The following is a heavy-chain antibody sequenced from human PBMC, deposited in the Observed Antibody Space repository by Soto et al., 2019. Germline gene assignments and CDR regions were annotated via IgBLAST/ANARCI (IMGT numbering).Heavy chain of an antibody. V-gene: IGHV4-34*01. Sequence: QVQLQQWGAGLLKPSETLSLTCAVYGGSISSSTNYYWSWIRQPPGKGLEWIGEMSHSGGTHFNPSLRSRVTISVDTSKNQFSLEMTSVTAADTALYYCVRVERGTVTTVVDAFDIWGPGTMVTVSS. D-gene: IGHD1-1*01. CDR2: MSHSGGT. J-gene: IGHJ3*02. CDR3: VRVERGTVTTVVDAFDI. CDR1: GGSISSSTNYY.